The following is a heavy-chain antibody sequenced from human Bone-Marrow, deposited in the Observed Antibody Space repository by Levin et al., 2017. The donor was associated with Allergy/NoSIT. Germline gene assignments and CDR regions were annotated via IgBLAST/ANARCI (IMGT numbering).Heavy chain of an antibody. V-gene: IGHV4-61*08. J-gene: IGHJ4*02. D-gene: IGHD2-15*01. CDR2: VYSTGST. Sequence: SQTLSLTCTVSGVSVSSGAYYWSWIRQSPGKGLEWIGYVYSTGSTNYNPSLESRVTISLNPSKNQFSLKLRSVTAADTAVYYCARDDGSGGSCYDFWGQGTLVTGSS. CDR3: ARDDGSGGSCYDF. CDR1: GVSVSSGAYY.